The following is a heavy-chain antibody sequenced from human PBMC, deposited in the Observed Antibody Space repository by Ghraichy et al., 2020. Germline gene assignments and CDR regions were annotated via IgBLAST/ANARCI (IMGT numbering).Heavy chain of an antibody. J-gene: IGHJ4*02. CDR2: ISGSGGST. CDR1: GFTFSSYA. Sequence: GESLNISCAASGFTFSSYAMSWVRQAPGKELEWVSAISGSGGSTYYADSVKGRFTISRDNSKNTLYLQMNSLRAEDTAVYYCAKDLGYSSSWYIYFDYWGQGTLVTVSS. V-gene: IGHV3-23*01. D-gene: IGHD6-13*01. CDR3: AKDLGYSSSWYIYFDY.